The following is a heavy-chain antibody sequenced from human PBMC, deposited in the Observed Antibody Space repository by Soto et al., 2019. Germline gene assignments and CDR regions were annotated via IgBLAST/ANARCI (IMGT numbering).Heavy chain of an antibody. V-gene: IGHV3-23*01. CDR2: IIGSGGST. J-gene: IGHJ4*02. CDR1: GFTFSSYA. CDR3: ARGPSPGGGYERMDY. D-gene: IGHD5-12*01. Sequence: EVQLLESGGGLVQPGGSLRLSCAASGFTFSSYAMSWVRQAPGKGLEWVSGIIGSGGSTYYADSVRGRFTISRDNSKNTLYLQTNSLRADDTAVYFCARGPSPGGGYERMDYWGQGTLVTVSS.